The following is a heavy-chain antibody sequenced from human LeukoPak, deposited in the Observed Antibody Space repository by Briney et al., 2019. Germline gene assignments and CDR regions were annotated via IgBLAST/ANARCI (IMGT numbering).Heavy chain of an antibody. CDR2: INHSGST. CDR3: ARRGGYDYSGDY. V-gene: IGHV4-34*01. J-gene: IGHJ4*02. D-gene: IGHD5-12*01. CDR1: YY. Sequence: YYXSWIRQPPGKGLEWIGEINHSGSTNYNPSLKSRVTISVDTSKNQFSLKLSSVTAADTAVYYCARRGGYDYSGDYWGQGTLVTVSS.